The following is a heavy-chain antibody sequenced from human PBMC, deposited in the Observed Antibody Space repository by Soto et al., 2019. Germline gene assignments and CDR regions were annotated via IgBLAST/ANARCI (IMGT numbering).Heavy chain of an antibody. Sequence: PGGSLRLSCAASGFTFSDYYMSWIRQAPGKGLEWVSIISKSSGYINYADSVKGRFTISRDNAKNSLYLQMNSLRAEDTAVYYCARDPRYYDILTGYYGGAGEGMDVWGQGTTVTVSS. J-gene: IGHJ6*02. D-gene: IGHD3-9*01. CDR1: GFTFSDYY. CDR3: ARDPRYYDILTGYYGGAGEGMDV. CDR2: ISKSSGYI. V-gene: IGHV3-11*05.